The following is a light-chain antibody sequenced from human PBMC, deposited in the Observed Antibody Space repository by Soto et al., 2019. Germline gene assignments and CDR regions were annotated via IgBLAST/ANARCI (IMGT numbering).Light chain of an antibody. Sequence: DIVMTPSPDSMAVSLGERATINCKSSQSVLYSSNNKNYLAWYQQKPGQPPNLLISWASTRESGVPDRFSGSGSGTDFTLTISSLQAEDVAVYYCQQYYTTLITFGQGTRLEIK. V-gene: IGKV4-1*01. CDR3: QQYYTTLIT. CDR1: QSVLYSSNNKNY. CDR2: WAS. J-gene: IGKJ5*01.